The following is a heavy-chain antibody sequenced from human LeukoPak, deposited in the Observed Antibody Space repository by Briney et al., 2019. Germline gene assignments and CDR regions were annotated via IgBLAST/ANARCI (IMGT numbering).Heavy chain of an antibody. CDR3: ARDLENTYYYDSSGRWAFDI. Sequence: TSETLSLTCTVSGGPISGYYWSWIRQPPGKGLEWIGYIYYSGSTNYNPSLKSRVTISVDTSKNQFSLKLSSVTAADTAVYYCARDLENTYYYDSSGRWAFDIWGQGTMVTVSS. CDR2: IYYSGST. J-gene: IGHJ3*02. V-gene: IGHV4-59*01. CDR1: GGPISGYY. D-gene: IGHD3-22*01.